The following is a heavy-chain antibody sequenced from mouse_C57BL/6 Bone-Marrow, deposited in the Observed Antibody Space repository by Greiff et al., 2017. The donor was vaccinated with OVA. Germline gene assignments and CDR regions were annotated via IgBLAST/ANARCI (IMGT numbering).Heavy chain of an antibody. CDR2: IDPNSGGT. CDR3: AISDYYGSLFDY. Sequence: QVQLQQPGAELVKPGASVKLSCKASGYTFTSYWMHWVKQRPGRGLGWIGRIDPNSGGTKYNEKFKSKATLTVDKPSSTAYMQLSSLTSEDSAVYYCAISDYYGSLFDYWGQGTTLTVSS. J-gene: IGHJ2*01. D-gene: IGHD1-1*01. V-gene: IGHV1-72*01. CDR1: GYTFTSYW.